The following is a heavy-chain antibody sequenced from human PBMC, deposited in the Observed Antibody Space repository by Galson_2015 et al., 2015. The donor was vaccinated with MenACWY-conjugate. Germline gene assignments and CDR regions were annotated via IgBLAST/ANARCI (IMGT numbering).Heavy chain of an antibody. CDR3: ARGRGARYIEYFDY. CDR2: ISGNSGST. V-gene: IGHV1-18*01. CDR1: GYTFSAYG. J-gene: IGHJ4*02. Sequence: SVKVSCKASGYTFSAYGICWMRQAPGQGLEWMGWISGNSGSTTYAQTFQGRVTVTTDTSTNTAYMELRSLRSDDTAVYYCARGRGARYIEYFDYWGQGTLVTVSS. D-gene: IGHD1-1*01.